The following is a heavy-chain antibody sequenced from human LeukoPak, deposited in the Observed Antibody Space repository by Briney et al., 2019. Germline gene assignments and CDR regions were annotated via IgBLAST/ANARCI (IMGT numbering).Heavy chain of an antibody. CDR3: AARSSGNPYF. Sequence: GGSLRLSCTASGLTLSNYWMIWVRQAPGEGLQWVAKIKQDGSEKYYVDSVKGRFTISRDNAENSLYLQMNSLRVEDTAVYYCAARSSGNPYFWGQGTLVTVSS. J-gene: IGHJ4*02. V-gene: IGHV3-7*03. CDR2: IKQDGSEK. D-gene: IGHD1-26*01. CDR1: GLTLSNYW.